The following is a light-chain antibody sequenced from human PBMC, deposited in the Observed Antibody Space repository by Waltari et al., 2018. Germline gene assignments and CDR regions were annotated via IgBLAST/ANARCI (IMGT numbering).Light chain of an antibody. Sequence: QSALTQPASVSGSPGQSITISCAGIGTAIVTSDFVSWYQHHPDRAPQVIIYDVTNRPSGISARFSASKSADTASLTISGLQAEDEGDYYCASQRPDGVVLFGGGTRVTVL. J-gene: IGLJ3*02. CDR3: ASQRPDGVVL. CDR1: GTAIVTSDF. V-gene: IGLV2-14*03. CDR2: DVT.